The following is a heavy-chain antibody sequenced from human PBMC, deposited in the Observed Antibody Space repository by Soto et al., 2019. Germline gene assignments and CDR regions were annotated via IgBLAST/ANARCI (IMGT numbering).Heavy chain of an antibody. CDR1: GFTFSSYG. V-gene: IGHV3-30*18. CDR3: AKFLLRGGDYYSYGMDV. J-gene: IGHJ6*02. Sequence: GGSLRLSCAASGFTFSSYGMHWVRQAPGKGLEWVAVISYDGSNKYYADSVKGRFTISRDNSKNTLYLQMNSLRAEDTAVYYCAKFLLRGGDYYSYGMDVWGPGTTVTVSS. D-gene: IGHD3-10*01. CDR2: ISYDGSNK.